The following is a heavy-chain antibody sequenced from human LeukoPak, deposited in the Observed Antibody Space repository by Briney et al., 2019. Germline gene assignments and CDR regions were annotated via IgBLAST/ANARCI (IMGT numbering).Heavy chain of an antibody. Sequence: PGGSLRLSCAASGSTFSSYGMSWVRQAPGKGLEWVSAISGSGGSTYYADSVKGRFTISRDNSKNTLYLQMNSLRAEDTAVYYCAKEGRTAAIINYYYYYMDVWGKGTTVTNSS. CDR2: ISGSGGST. J-gene: IGHJ6*03. CDR3: AKEGRTAAIINYYYYYMDV. D-gene: IGHD2-2*01. CDR1: GSTFSSYG. V-gene: IGHV3-23*01.